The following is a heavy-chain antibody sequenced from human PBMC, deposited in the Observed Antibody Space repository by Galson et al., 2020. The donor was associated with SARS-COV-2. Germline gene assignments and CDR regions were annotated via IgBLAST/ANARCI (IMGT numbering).Heavy chain of an antibody. V-gene: IGHV4-31*03. D-gene: IGHD5-18*01. CDR1: GGSISSGGYY. Sequence: SETLSLTCTVSGGSISSGGYYWSWIRQHPGKGLEWIGYIYYSGSTYYNPSLKSRVTISVDTSKNQFSLKLSSVTAADTAVYYCARGGLVSTAMANYYFDYWGQGTLVTVSS. CDR2: IYYSGST. J-gene: IGHJ4*02. CDR3: ARGGLVSTAMANYYFDY.